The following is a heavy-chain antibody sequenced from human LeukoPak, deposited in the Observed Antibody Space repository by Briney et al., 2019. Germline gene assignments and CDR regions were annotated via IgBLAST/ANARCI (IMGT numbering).Heavy chain of an antibody. CDR1: GFSFSNYW. J-gene: IGHJ5*02. D-gene: IGHD3-16*01. Sequence: GASVKVSCKASGFSFSNYWIHWVRQAPGQGLEWMGIINLSGSITSYTHNLQGRLTVTRDTSTRTVYMELSSLRSEDTAIYYCVRDNSRFEGGSTFWWFDPWGPGTLVTVSS. CDR2: INLSGSIT. CDR3: VRDNSRFEGGSTFWWFDP. V-gene: IGHV1-46*04.